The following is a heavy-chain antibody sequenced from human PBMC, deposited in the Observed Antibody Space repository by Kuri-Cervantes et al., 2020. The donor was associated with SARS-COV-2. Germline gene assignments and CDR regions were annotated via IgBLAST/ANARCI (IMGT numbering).Heavy chain of an antibody. CDR1: GGSVSSGSYY. J-gene: IGHJ3*02. CDR3: ARDHPPQTYYYDSSGPHAFDI. D-gene: IGHD3-22*01. Sequence: ESLKISCTVSGGSVSSGSYYWSWIRQPPGKGLEWIGYIYYSGSTNYNPSLKSRVTISVDTSKNQFSLKLSSVTAADTAVYYCARDHPPQTYYYDSSGPHAFDIWGQGTMVTVSS. V-gene: IGHV4-61*01. CDR2: IYYSGST.